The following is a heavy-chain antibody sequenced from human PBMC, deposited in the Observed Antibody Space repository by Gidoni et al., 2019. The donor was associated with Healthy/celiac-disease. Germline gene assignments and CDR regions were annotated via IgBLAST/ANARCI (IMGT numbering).Heavy chain of an antibody. Sequence: VQLVEAGGGVVQPGRSMRLACAASGFTFSSYGMHWVRQAPGKGLEWVAVISYDGSNKYYADSVKGRFTISRDNSKNTLYLQMNSLRAEDTAVYYCAKDGGATTDYYYGMDVWGQGTTVTVSS. CDR1: GFTFSSYG. J-gene: IGHJ6*02. CDR2: ISYDGSNK. CDR3: AKDGGATTDYYYGMDV. D-gene: IGHD1-26*01. V-gene: IGHV3-30*18.